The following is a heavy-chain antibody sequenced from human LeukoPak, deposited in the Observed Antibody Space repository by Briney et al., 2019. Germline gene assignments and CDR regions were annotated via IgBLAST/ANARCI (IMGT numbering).Heavy chain of an antibody. CDR3: ARDLKISSSWYGIDY. J-gene: IGHJ4*02. D-gene: IGHD6-13*01. CDR1: GGSISSYY. V-gene: IGHV4-59*01. Sequence: SETLSLTCTVSGGSISSYYWSWIRQPPGKGLEWIGYIYYSVSTNYNPSLKSRVTISVDTSKNQFSLKLSSVTAADTAVYYCARDLKISSSWYGIDYWGQGTLVTVSS. CDR2: IYYSVST.